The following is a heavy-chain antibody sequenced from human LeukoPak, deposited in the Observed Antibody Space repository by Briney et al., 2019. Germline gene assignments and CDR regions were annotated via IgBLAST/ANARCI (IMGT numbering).Heavy chain of an antibody. D-gene: IGHD3-22*01. CDR1: GFTFDDYG. Sequence: RPGGSLRLSCAASGFTFDDYGMSWVRQAPGKGLEWVSGINWNGGSTGYADSVKGRFTISRDNAKNTLYLQMNSLRAEDTAVYYCASALVVYYDSSGYYHWGQGTLVTVSS. CDR2: INWNGGST. CDR3: ASALVVYYDSSGYYH. V-gene: IGHV3-20*04. J-gene: IGHJ5*02.